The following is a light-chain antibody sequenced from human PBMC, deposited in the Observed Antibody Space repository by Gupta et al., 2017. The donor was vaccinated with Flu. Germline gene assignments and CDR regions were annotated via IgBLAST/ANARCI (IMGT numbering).Light chain of an antibody. Sequence: PSSLSASIGDRVTITCRASQNIDKCLNWYQHKPGKAPRLRIVAASILQGGVPSRFTGSGAGTECTLTITSLQAEDFATYYCQQPYRPPPTCGGGTKVEIK. J-gene: IGKJ4*01. CDR2: AAS. CDR1: QNIDKC. V-gene: IGKV1-39*01. CDR3: QQPYRPPPT.